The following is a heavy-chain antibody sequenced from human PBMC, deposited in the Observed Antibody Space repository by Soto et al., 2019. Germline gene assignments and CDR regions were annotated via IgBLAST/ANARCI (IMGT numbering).Heavy chain of an antibody. V-gene: IGHV1-69*01. D-gene: IGHD4-4*01. CDR2: IIPIFGTA. J-gene: IGHJ4*02. CDR1: GGTFSSYA. CDR3: AGDFNDYSNMGYFDY. Sequence: QVQLVQSGAEVKKPGSSVKVSCKASGGTFSSYAISWVRQAPEQGLEWMGGIIPIFGTANYAQKFQGRVTITADESTSTAYMELSSLRSEDTAVYYCAGDFNDYSNMGYFDYWGQGTLVTVSS.